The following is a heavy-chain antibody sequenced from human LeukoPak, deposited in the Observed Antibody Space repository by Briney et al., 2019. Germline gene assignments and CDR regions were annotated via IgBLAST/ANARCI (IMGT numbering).Heavy chain of an antibody. J-gene: IGHJ4*02. D-gene: IGHD4-17*01. Sequence: PGGSLRLSCAASGFTFSDYYMGWIRQAPGKGLEWISYINNDSRTRYYADTVKGRLAICRDNANSLLYLQMNSLTAEDTAVYYCARAVTTMTLFDLWGQGTLVSIAS. CDR2: INNDSRTR. CDR1: GFTFSDYY. V-gene: IGHV3-11*04. CDR3: ARAVTTMTLFDL.